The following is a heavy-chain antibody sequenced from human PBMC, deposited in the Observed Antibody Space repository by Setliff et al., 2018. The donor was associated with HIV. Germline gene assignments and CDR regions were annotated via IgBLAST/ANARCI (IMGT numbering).Heavy chain of an antibody. CDR3: ARGRRSDYYDSSGYLYYYFDL. J-gene: IGHJ2*01. D-gene: IGHD3-22*01. Sequence: RASVKVSCKTSGGTFSSYGVSWVRQAPGQGLQWMGGIIPIFGSTDYAQRFQGRVTITTDEPATTVYMELNSLRSDDTAVYYCARGRRSDYYDSSGYLYYYFDLWGRGTLVTVSS. V-gene: IGHV1-69*05. CDR1: GGTFSSYG. CDR2: IIPIFGST.